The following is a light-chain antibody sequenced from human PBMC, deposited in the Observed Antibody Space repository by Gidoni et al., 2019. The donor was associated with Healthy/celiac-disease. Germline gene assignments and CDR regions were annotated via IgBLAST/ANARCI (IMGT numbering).Light chain of an antibody. CDR3: QQRSNWPLYT. Sequence: EIVLTQSPATLSLSPGESATLSCRASQSVSSYLACDHQKPGQAPRLLIYDASNRATGSPARFSGSGSGTDCTLTISSLEPEDFAVYYCQQRSNWPLYTFGQGTKLEIK. CDR2: DAS. CDR1: QSVSSY. V-gene: IGKV3-11*01. J-gene: IGKJ2*01.